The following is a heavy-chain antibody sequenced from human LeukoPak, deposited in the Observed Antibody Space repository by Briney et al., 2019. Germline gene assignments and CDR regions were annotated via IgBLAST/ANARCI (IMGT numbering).Heavy chain of an antibody. CDR1: GGSISSYY. Sequence: PSETLSLTCTVSGGSISSYYWSWIRQPPGKGLEWIGYIYTSGSTNYNPSLKSRVTISVDTSKNQFSLKLSSVTAADTAVDYCSKPITDGRVQYFYMGVRGKGTTVTVSS. J-gene: IGHJ6*03. V-gene: IGHV4-4*09. CDR3: SKPITDGRVQYFYMGV. CDR2: IYTSGST.